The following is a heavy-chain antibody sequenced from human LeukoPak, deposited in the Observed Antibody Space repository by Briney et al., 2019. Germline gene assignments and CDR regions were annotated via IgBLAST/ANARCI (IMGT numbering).Heavy chain of an antibody. J-gene: IGHJ5*02. CDR2: INHSGDA. V-gene: IGHV4-34*01. D-gene: IGHD4-23*01. Sequence: SETLSLTCAVYGGSFSGYYWSWIRQPPGKGLEWIGEINHSGDATYNPSLKSRVTISVDTSKNQFSLKLSSVTAADTAVYYCARDTGGGNSAWFGPWGQGTLVIVSS. CDR1: GGSFSGYY. CDR3: ARDTGGGNSAWFGP.